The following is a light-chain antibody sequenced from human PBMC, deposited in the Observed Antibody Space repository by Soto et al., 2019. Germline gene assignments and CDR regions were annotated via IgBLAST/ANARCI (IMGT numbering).Light chain of an antibody. CDR3: QQYSDGRPQ. Sequence: EIVMTQSPATLSVSPGERATLFCRASHSVSSSLAWYQQKPGQAPRLLIHGASTRATGIPARFSGSGSGTEFTLTISSLQSEDFAVYYCQQYSDGRPQFGQGTKVEIK. V-gene: IGKV3-15*01. CDR2: GAS. J-gene: IGKJ1*01. CDR1: HSVSSS.